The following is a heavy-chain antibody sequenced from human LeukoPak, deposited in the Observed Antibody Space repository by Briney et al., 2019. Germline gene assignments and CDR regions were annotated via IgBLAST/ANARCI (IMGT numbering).Heavy chain of an antibody. D-gene: IGHD3-16*01. CDR3: ARGRALLKPRGGGYFDL. V-gene: IGHV4-39*07. CDR1: GGSIRSSSYY. CDR2: MDYSESS. Sequence: SETLSFTCTVSGGSIRSSSYYRAWIRQPPGKGLEWIGSMDYSESSDYNPSLKSRLTISADTSKNQFSLKLSSVTAADTAVYYCARGRALLKPRGGGYFDLWGRGILVTVSS. J-gene: IGHJ2*01.